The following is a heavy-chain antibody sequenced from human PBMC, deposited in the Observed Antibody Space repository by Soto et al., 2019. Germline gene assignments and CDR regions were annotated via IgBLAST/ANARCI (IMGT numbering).Heavy chain of an antibody. CDR3: AVTGYYDILTGYYIYYYYGMDV. V-gene: IGHV5-51*01. Sequence: GESLKISCKGSGYSFTSYWIGWVRQMPGKGLEWMGIIYPGDSDTRYSPSFQGQVTISADESISTAYLQWSSLKASDTAMYYCAVTGYYDILTGYYIYYYYGMDVWGQGTTVTVSS. D-gene: IGHD3-9*01. J-gene: IGHJ6*02. CDR2: IYPGDSDT. CDR1: GYSFTSYW.